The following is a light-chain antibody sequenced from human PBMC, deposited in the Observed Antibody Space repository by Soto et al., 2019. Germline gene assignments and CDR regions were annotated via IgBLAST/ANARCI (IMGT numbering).Light chain of an antibody. CDR3: QYYGGSPPVWT. V-gene: IGKV3-20*01. Sequence: EFVLMQSPGTLSLSPGERATLSCRASQIVTSNYLAWYQQKPGQAPRLLVSGASSRATDIPDRFSGSGSGTDFTLTIRSLQPEDFAMYFCQYYGGSPPVWTFGQGTKVDIK. CDR2: GAS. CDR1: QIVTSNY. J-gene: IGKJ1*01.